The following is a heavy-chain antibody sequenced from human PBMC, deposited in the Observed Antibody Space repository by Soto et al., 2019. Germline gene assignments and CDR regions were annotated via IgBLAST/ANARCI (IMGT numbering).Heavy chain of an antibody. V-gene: IGHV3-30-3*02. D-gene: IGHD3-9*01. CDR1: GIPFSSYA. Sequence: GGSLRLSCAASGIPFSSYAMHWVRQAPGKGLEWVAVISYDGSNKYYADSVKGRFTISRDNSKNTLYLQMNSLRAEDTALYYCAKCGNYEMLTGQGGFDPWGQGTLVTVSS. J-gene: IGHJ5*02. CDR3: AKCGNYEMLTGQGGFDP. CDR2: ISYDGSNK.